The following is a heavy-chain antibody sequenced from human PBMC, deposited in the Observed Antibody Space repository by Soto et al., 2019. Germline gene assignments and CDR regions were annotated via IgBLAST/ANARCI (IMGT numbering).Heavy chain of an antibody. CDR3: SLWSGYSYGMDV. Sequence: SETLSLTCIVSGGSISSSNWWSWVRQPPGKGLEWIGEIYHSGNTNYNPSLKSRVTISVDKSENQFSLKLRSVTAADTAVYYCSLWSGYSYGMDVWGQGTTVTVSS. D-gene: IGHD3-3*01. CDR2: IYHSGNT. CDR1: GGSISSSNW. V-gene: IGHV4-4*02. J-gene: IGHJ6*02.